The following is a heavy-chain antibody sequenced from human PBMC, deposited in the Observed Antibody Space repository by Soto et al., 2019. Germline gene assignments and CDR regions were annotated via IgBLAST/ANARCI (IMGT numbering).Heavy chain of an antibody. CDR1: GDTFTSYY. CDR2: INPSGTST. CDR3: VGEFPGSGSCDY. V-gene: IGHV1-46*04. J-gene: IGHJ4*02. Sequence: QVQLVQSGAEVKKPGASVKVSCRASGDTFTSYYVHWMRQAPGQGLEWIGLINPSGTSTNYAQKVRGXVXLXRXXSPSTVYMELSSLRSEAAALYYCVGEFPGSGSCDYWGQGTLVAVSS. D-gene: IGHD3-3*01.